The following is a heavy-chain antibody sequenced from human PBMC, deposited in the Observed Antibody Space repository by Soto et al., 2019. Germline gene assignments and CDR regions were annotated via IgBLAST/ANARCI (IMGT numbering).Heavy chain of an antibody. CDR2: IYPGDSDT. J-gene: IGHJ6*02. CDR3: ARLGFNYDFLSGYYNVHHYYGIDV. D-gene: IGHD3-3*01. Sequence: GESLKISCMGSGYKASTLHNFTSYWIAWVRQMPGEGLEWMGIIYPGDSDTRYSPSFQGQVTISADKSINSVYLQWSSLKASDTATYYCARLGFNYDFLSGYYNVHHYYGIDVWGQGTTVTVSS. V-gene: IGHV5-51*01. CDR1: GYKASTLHNFTSYW.